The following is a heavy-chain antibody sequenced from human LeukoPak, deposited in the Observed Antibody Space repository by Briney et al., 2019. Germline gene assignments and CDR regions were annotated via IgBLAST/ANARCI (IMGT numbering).Heavy chain of an antibody. CDR2: ISPYNGNT. D-gene: IGHD6-13*01. Sequence: GASVKVSCKASGYIFTSYGISWVGQAPGQGLEWMGWISPYNGNTNYAQKLQGRVTMTTDTSTSTAYMELRSLRSDDTAVYYCARLRSTAAAGPYFDYWGQGTLVTVSS. V-gene: IGHV1-18*01. CDR3: ARLRSTAAAGPYFDY. J-gene: IGHJ4*02. CDR1: GYIFTSYG.